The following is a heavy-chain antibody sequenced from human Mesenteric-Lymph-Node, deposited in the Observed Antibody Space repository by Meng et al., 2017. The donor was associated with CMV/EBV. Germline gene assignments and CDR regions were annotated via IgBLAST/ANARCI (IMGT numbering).Heavy chain of an antibody. Sequence: LSCVASGFTVSSDSMSWVRQAPGKGLEWVSAIYRSGSTYYADSVKGRFTISRDTSKNTAYLQMNSLRGEDTAVYYCARDLGGNWFDPWGQGSLVTVSS. CDR3: ARDLGGNWFDP. D-gene: IGHD3-16*01. J-gene: IGHJ5*02. CDR2: IYRSGST. V-gene: IGHV3-53*01. CDR1: GFTVSSDS.